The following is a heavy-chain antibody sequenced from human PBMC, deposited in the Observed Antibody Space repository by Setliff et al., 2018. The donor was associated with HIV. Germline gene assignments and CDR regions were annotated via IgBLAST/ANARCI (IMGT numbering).Heavy chain of an antibody. CDR1: GYTFTAYY. D-gene: IGHD2-8*01. V-gene: IGHV1-2*06. CDR2: IIPNSGGT. J-gene: IGHJ3*02. CDR3: ANKVHCINGVCLDAFDI. Sequence: ASVKVSCKASGYTFTAYYMHWVRQAPGQGLEWMGRIIPNSGGTNYAQKFQGRVTMTRDTSISTAYMELSRLRSDDTAVYYCANKVHCINGVCLDAFDIWGQGTMVTVSS.